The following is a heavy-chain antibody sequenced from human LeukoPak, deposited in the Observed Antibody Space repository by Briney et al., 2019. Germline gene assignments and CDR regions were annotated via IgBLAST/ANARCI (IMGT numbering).Heavy chain of an antibody. V-gene: IGHV3-53*05. CDR1: GFTVSSNY. CDR2: IYSGGST. J-gene: IGHJ4*02. Sequence: GGSLRLSCAASGFTVSSNYMSWVRQAPGKGLEWVSVIYSGGSTYYADSVKGRFTISRDNSKNTLYLQMNSLRAEDTAVYYCAKDPGWELPQYYFDYWGQGTLVTVSS. CDR3: AKDPGWELPQYYFDY. D-gene: IGHD1-26*01.